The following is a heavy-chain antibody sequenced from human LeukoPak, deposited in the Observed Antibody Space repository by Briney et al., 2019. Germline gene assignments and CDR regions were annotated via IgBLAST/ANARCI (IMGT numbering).Heavy chain of an antibody. CDR3: ATTRERSSSMGNWFDP. V-gene: IGHV1-24*01. CDR2: FDPEDGET. J-gene: IGHJ5*02. CDR1: GYTLTELS. Sequence: ASVKVSCKVSGYTLTELSMHWVRQAPGKGLEWTGGFDPEDGETIYAQKFQGRVTMTEDTSTDTAYMELSSLRSEDTAVYYCATTRERSSSMGNWFDPWGQGTLVTVSS. D-gene: IGHD6-6*01.